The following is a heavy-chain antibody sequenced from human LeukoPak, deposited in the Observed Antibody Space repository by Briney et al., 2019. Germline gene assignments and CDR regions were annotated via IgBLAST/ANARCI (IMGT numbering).Heavy chain of an antibody. CDR1: GYSIRSGFY. CDR3: VRLVLEDIYVIAVPDKYYFDY. J-gene: IGHJ4*02. CDR2: LYHSGST. D-gene: IGHD6-19*01. V-gene: IGHV4-38-2*01. Sequence: SETLSLTCAVSGYSIRSGFYWGWIRQPPGKGLEWIGGLYHSGSTHYNPSLTSRVTISVDTSRNQFFLELTSVTAADTALYYCVRLVLEDIYVIAVPDKYYFDYWGQGILVTVSS.